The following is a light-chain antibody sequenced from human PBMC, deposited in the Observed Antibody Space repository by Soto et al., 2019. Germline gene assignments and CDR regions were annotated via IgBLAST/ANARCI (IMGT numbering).Light chain of an antibody. CDR1: SSDIGAYNY. V-gene: IGLV2-14*01. J-gene: IGLJ1*01. CDR3: SSYTSSATNV. Sequence: QSALTQPASVSGSPGQSITISCTGTSSDIGAYNYVSWYQQHPGKAPKLMIYDVSNRPSGLSNRFSGSKSGNTASLTISGLQAEDEADYYCSSYTSSATNVFGTESKVTVL. CDR2: DVS.